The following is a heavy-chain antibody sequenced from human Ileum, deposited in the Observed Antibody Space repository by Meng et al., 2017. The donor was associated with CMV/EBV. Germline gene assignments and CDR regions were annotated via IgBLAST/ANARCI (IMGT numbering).Heavy chain of an antibody. V-gene: IGHV1-8*01. CDR3: ARVPRAVVAGASHGADV. CDR1: YTFASFN. J-gene: IGHJ6*02. CDR2: MSPNTGNT. D-gene: IGHD6-19*01. Sequence: YTFASFNINWVRQAPGQGLEWMGWMSPNTGNTEFVQKFQGRLTMTRSTSTSTAYMELSSLRSEDTAVYYCARVPRAVVAGASHGADVWGQGTAVTVSS.